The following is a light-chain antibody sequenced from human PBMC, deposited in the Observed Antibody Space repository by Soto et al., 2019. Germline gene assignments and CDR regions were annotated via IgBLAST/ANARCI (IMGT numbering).Light chain of an antibody. V-gene: IGKV3-15*01. CDR1: QSVSSN. J-gene: IGKJ1*01. CDR3: QQYNNWPRP. Sequence: EIVMTQSPSTLSVSPGERATLSCRAIQSVSSNLAWYQPKPGHAPRLLIYRASTRATGIPARFSCSGSGTEFTLTISSLQSEDCAVYYFQQYNNWPRPFGQGNTVPIK. CDR2: RAS.